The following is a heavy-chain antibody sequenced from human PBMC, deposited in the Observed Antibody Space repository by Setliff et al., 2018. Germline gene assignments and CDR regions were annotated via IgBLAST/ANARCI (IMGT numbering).Heavy chain of an antibody. Sequence: PGGSLRLSCAASGFTFSSYSMNWVRQAPGKGLEWVSSISSSSSYIYYADSVKGRFTISRDNAKNSLYLQMNSLRAEDTAVYYCARDLDYGSGRIDMDVWGQGTTVTVSS. D-gene: IGHD3-10*01. V-gene: IGHV3-21*01. CDR2: ISSSSSYI. CDR1: GFTFSSYS. J-gene: IGHJ6*02. CDR3: ARDLDYGSGRIDMDV.